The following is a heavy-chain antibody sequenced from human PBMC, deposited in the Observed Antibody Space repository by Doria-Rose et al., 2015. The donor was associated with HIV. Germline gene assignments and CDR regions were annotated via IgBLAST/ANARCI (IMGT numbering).Heavy chain of an antibody. Sequence: QESGPVLVKPTETLTLTCTVSGVSLSSPGMGVSRTRQPPGKALEWLANIFSDDERSYKQSLKSRLAISRGTSKSQVVLTMTDMDPVDTATYYCARIKSSRWYHKYYFDFWGQGTRVIVSS. CDR2: IFSDDER. J-gene: IGHJ4*02. V-gene: IGHV2-26*01. D-gene: IGHD6-13*01. CDR3: ARIKSSRWYHKYYFDF. CDR1: GVSLSSPGMG.